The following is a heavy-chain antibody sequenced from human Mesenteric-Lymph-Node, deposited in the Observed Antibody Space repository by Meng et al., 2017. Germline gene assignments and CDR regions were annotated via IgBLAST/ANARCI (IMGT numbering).Heavy chain of an antibody. Sequence: SETLSLTCTVSGGSISSGSYYWSWIRQPAGKGLEWIGRIYTSGSTNYNPSLKSRVAISVDTSKNQFSLKLSSVTAADTAVYYCARDSKYYDSSGSYDAFDIWGQGTMVTVSS. CDR2: IYTSGST. V-gene: IGHV4-61*02. CDR3: ARDSKYYDSSGSYDAFDI. J-gene: IGHJ3*02. CDR1: GGSISSGSYY. D-gene: IGHD3-22*01.